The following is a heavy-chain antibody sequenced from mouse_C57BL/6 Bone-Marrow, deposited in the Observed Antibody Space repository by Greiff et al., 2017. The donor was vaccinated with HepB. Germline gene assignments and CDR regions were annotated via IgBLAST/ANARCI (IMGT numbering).Heavy chain of an antibody. CDR2: INPNNGGT. CDR1: GYTFTDYY. V-gene: IGHV1-26*01. D-gene: IGHD2-5*01. Sequence: VQLQQSGPELVKPGASVKISCKASGYTFTDYYMNWVKQSHGKSLEWIGDINPNNGGTSYNQKFKGKATLTVDKSSSTAYMELRSLTSEDSAVYYCARRGPDSDYGVYAMDYWGQGTSVTVSS. CDR3: ARRGPDSDYGVYAMDY. J-gene: IGHJ4*01.